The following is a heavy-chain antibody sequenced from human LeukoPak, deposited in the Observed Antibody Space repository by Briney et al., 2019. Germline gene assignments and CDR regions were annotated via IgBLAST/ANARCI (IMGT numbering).Heavy chain of an antibody. CDR3: ARGLNFQLRDTDKSYYHYMHV. CDR2: IYYSGST. Sequence: PAETLTLSCTASGCTISSYYWSWLRQPPGKGLEWIADIYYSGSTNYNPSLKSRVTISVDTSKNQFSLKLSSVTAADTAVYYCARGLNFQLRDTDKSYYHYMHVWGKGTTLTVSS. CDR1: GCTISSYY. D-gene: IGHD2-2*01. V-gene: IGHV4-59*01. J-gene: IGHJ6*03.